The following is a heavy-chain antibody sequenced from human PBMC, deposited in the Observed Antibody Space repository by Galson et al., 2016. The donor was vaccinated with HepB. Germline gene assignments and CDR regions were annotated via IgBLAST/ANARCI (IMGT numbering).Heavy chain of an antibody. Sequence: SVKVSCKASGYAFGNNGISWVRQAPGQGLEWMGWISGFNGNTKYAQRLQGRVTMTTDTSTSTAYMEMGSLTSDDTAMYYCARGSGDDYFDYWGQGILVTVSS. CDR2: ISGFNGNT. J-gene: IGHJ4*02. V-gene: IGHV1-18*04. CDR1: GYAFGNNG. CDR3: ARGSGDDYFDY. D-gene: IGHD1-26*01.